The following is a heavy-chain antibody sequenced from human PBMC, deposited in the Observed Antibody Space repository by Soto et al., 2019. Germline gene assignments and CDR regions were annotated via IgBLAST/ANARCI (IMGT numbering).Heavy chain of an antibody. V-gene: IGHV1-69*01. CDR3: ARTTASIYNNSFPYYYYGMDV. J-gene: IGHJ6*02. Sequence: QVQLVQSGAEVKKPGSSVKVSCRASGGTFSSYAISWVRQAPGQGLEWMGGIIPIFGTANYAQKFQGRGTSTADESTITAYRERGSLRAEDTAVYYCARTTASIYNNSFPYYYYGMDVWGQGTTFTVSS. CDR2: IIPIFGTA. CDR1: GGTFSSYA. D-gene: IGHD1-1*01.